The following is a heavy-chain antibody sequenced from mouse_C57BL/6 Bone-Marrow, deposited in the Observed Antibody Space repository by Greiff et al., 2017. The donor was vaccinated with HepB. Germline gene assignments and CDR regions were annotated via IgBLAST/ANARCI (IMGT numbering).Heavy chain of an antibody. V-gene: IGHV1-64*01. CDR2: IHPNSGST. CDR3: ARFGPITTVVARGPY. CDR1: GYTFTSYW. Sequence: QVQLQQPGAELVKPGASVKLSCKASGYTFTSYWMHWVKQRPGQGLEWIGMIHPNSGSTNYNEKFKSKATLTVDKSSSTAYMQLSSLTSEDSAVYYCARFGPITTVVARGPYWGQGTTLTVSS. J-gene: IGHJ2*01. D-gene: IGHD1-1*01.